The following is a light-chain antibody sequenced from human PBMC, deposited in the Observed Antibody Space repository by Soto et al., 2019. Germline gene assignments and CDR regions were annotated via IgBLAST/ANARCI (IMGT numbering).Light chain of an antibody. J-gene: IGKJ1*01. CDR2: DAS. CDR3: QQYNTYPWT. Sequence: DIQMTQSPSTLSASVGGRVTITCRASQSIDYWLAWYQQKPGKAPNLLIYDASDVESGVPSRFSGSGSGTGFTLTISSLQTDDFATYYCQQYNTYPWTVGQGTKVEI. V-gene: IGKV1-5*01. CDR1: QSIDYW.